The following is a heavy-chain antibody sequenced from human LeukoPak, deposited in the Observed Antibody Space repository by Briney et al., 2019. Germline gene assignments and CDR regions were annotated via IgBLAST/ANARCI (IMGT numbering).Heavy chain of an antibody. CDR2: IYSGGNT. D-gene: IGHD3-10*01. CDR3: ANLPRGDY. Sequence: PGGSLRLSCAASGFTVSRNYMSWVRQAPGKGLEWVSVIYSGGNTYYADSVKGRITISRDNSKKTLYLQINSLTAEDTAVYYCANLPRGDYWGLGTLVTVSS. V-gene: IGHV3-53*01. J-gene: IGHJ4*02. CDR1: GFTVSRNY.